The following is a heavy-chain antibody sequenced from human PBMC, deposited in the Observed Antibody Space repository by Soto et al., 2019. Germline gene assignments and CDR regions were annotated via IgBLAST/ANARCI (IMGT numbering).Heavy chain of an antibody. CDR3: ARKRTGRYNWFDP. V-gene: IGHV4-59*01. CDR2: VHDSGAT. J-gene: IGHJ5*02. Sequence: SSETLSLTCTVSGGSMIDYFWSWIRQPPGGGLEWIGWVHDSGATNYNPSLKSRVKLSIDMSKSQFSLNLNSVSAADTAVYYCARKRTGRYNWFDPWGQGTLVTVSS. CDR1: GGSMIDYF.